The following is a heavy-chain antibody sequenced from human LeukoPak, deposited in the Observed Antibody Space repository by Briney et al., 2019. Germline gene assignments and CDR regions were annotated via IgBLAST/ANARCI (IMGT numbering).Heavy chain of an antibody. Sequence: SETLSLTCTVSGYSISSGYYWDWIRQPPGKGLEWIGSIYHSGSTYYNPSLKSRVTISVDTSKNQFSLKLSSVTAADTAVYYCAREPDYYDSSGYQRVAFDIWGQGTMVTVSS. CDR2: IYHSGST. CDR1: GYSISSGYY. J-gene: IGHJ3*02. V-gene: IGHV4-38-2*02. CDR3: AREPDYYDSSGYQRVAFDI. D-gene: IGHD3-22*01.